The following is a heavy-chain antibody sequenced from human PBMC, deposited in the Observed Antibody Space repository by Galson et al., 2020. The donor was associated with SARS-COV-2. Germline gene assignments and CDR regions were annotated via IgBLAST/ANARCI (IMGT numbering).Heavy chain of an antibody. CDR2: ITTAGDT. J-gene: IGHJ6*02. CDR1: GFTFSNYD. CDR3: VRERLEAVGAASYYYYFGLDV. V-gene: IGHV3-13*01. D-gene: IGHD1-26*01. Sequence: GESLKISCAASGFTFSNYDMHWVRQVTGKGLEWVSTITTAGDTYYPGSVEGRFTISRENAKNSMYLQMNSLRAGDTAIYYCVRERLEAVGAASYYYYFGLDVWGQGTTVTVSS.